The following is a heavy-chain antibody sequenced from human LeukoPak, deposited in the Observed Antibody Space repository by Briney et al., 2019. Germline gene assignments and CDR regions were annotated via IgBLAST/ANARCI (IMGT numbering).Heavy chain of an antibody. V-gene: IGHV3-74*01. CDR1: GLIFSTYW. CDR2: INTDGSST. J-gene: IGHJ4*02. CDR3: ARVLSYKIGSSTVSFASEIDY. D-gene: IGHD4-11*01. Sequence: GGSLRLSCAASGLIFSTYWMHWVRQVPGKGLVWVSRINTDGSSTTYADSVKGRFTISRDNAKNTLYLQMNSLRAEDTAVYYCARVLSYKIGSSTVSFASEIDYWGQGTLVTVSS.